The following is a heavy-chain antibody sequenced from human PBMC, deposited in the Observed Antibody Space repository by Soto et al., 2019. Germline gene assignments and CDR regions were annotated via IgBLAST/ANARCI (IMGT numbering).Heavy chain of an antibody. CDR2: IYWDDDK. Sequence: QITLKESGPTLVKPTQTLTLTCTFSGFSLSTSGVGVGWIRQPPGKALEWLALIYWDDDKRYSPALKSRLSITKDTSKNQVVLTMTNMDPVDTATYYCAHTKHCSGGSCYWRAFDIWGQGTMVTVSS. V-gene: IGHV2-5*02. CDR3: AHTKHCSGGSCYWRAFDI. J-gene: IGHJ3*02. CDR1: GFSLSTSGVG. D-gene: IGHD2-15*01.